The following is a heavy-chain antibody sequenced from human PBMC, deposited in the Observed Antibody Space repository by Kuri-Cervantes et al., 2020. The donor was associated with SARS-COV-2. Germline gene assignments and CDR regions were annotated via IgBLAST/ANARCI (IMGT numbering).Heavy chain of an antibody. D-gene: IGHD5-12*01. CDR3: ARLPVATTSFDY. CDR2: IYYSGST. J-gene: IGHJ4*02. V-gene: IGHV4-59*05. Sequence: SETLSLTCTVSGGSISSYYWSWIRQPPGKGLEWIGSIYYSGSTYYNPSLKSRVTISVDTSKNQFSLKLSSVTAADTAVYYCARLPVATTSFDYWGQGTLVTVSS. CDR1: GGSISSYY.